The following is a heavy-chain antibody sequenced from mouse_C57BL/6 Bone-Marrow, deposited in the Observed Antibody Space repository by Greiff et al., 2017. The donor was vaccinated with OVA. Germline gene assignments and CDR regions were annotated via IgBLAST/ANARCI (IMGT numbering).Heavy chain of an antibody. CDR1: GFSLTSYG. CDR3: ARKRGYDGYYWFAY. CDR2: IWGVGST. J-gene: IGHJ3*01. V-gene: IGHV2-2*01. Sequence: QVQLKQSGPGLVAPSQSLSITCTVSGFSLTSYGVDWVRQSPGKGLEWLGVIWGVGSTDYNAAFISRLSISKDNSKSQVFFKMNSLQADDTAIYYCARKRGYDGYYWFAYWGQGTLVTVSA. D-gene: IGHD2-3*01.